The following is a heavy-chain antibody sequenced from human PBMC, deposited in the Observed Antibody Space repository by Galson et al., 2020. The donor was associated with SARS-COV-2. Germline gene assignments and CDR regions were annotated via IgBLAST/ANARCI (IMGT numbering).Heavy chain of an antibody. V-gene: IGHV3-23*01. D-gene: IGHD3-10*01. CDR2: IGGRGGST. CDR1: GFTFSSYA. J-gene: IGHJ4*02. Sequence: GESLKISCAASGFTFSSYAMSWVRQAPGKGLEWVSAIGGRGGSTYYADSVKGRFTISGDSSKNTLYLQMNSLRAEDTAVYYCAKGPYYYGSGTYIAPLDYWGQGTLVTDSS. CDR3: AKGPYYYGSGTYIAPLDY.